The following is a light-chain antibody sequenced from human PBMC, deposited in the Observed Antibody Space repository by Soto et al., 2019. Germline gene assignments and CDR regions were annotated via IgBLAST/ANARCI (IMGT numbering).Light chain of an antibody. CDR1: TSDVGGYNY. CDR3: SSYTSSITQVL. J-gene: IGLJ7*01. Sequence: QSALTQPASVSGSPGQSITISCTGATSDVGGYNYVSWYQHHPGEALKLIIYNVNDRPSGVSDRFSASKSGNTASLTISGLQAEDEGDYYCSSYTSSITQVLFGGGTQLTVL. V-gene: IGLV2-14*03. CDR2: NVN.